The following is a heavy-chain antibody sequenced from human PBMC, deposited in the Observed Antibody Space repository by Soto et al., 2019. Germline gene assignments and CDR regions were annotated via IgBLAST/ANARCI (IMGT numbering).Heavy chain of an antibody. Sequence: SVKVSCKASGGTFSSYTISWVRQAPGQGLEWMGRIIPILDIANYAQKFQGRVSITADKTTNTAYMELSSLRSEDTAVYYCARAGYCSSTYCYVFDYWG. CDR3: ARAGYCSSTYCYVFDY. V-gene: IGHV1-69*02. J-gene: IGHJ4*01. D-gene: IGHD2-2*01. CDR2: IIPILDIA. CDR1: GGTFSSYT.